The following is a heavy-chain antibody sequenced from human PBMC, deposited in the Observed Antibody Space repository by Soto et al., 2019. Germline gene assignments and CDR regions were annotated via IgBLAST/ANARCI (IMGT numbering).Heavy chain of an antibody. CDR1: GFTVSSNY. Sequence: EVQLVETGGGLIQPGGSLSLSCAASGFTVSSNYMSWVRQAPGKGLEWVSVIYSGGSTYYADSVKGRFTISRDNSKNTLYLQMSSLRAEYTAVYYCARAPWGDCWSGYSESYSFDIWGQGTMVTVAS. CDR2: IYSGGST. J-gene: IGHJ3*02. D-gene: IGHD3-3*01. CDR3: ARAPWGDCWSGYSESYSFDI. V-gene: IGHV3-53*02.